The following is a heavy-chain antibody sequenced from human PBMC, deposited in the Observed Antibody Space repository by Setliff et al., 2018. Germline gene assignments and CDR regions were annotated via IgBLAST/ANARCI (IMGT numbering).Heavy chain of an antibody. CDR1: GGSISSSSYY. J-gene: IGHJ4*02. V-gene: IGHV4-61*05. Sequence: SETLSLTCTVSGGSISSSSYYWGWIRQPPGKGLEWIGFIYYNGRSDHNPSFQSRVTMSVDRSKNQFSLKLSSVTAADTAVYYCASYRQDVNYWGQGTLVTVSS. D-gene: IGHD4-4*01. CDR3: ASYRQDVNY. CDR2: IYYNGRS.